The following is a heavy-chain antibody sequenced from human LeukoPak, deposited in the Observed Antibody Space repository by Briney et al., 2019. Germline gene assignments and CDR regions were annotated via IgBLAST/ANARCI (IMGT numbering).Heavy chain of an antibody. CDR2: INPSGGST. J-gene: IGHJ4*02. Sequence: ASVKVSCKASGYTFTSYYMHWVRQAPGQGLEWMGIINPSGGSTSYAQKFQGRVTMTRDTSTSTVYMELSSLRSEDTAVYYCARWSTYYYDSSGYYQIYYLDYWGQGTLVTVSS. CDR1: GYTFTSYY. CDR3: ARWSTYYYDSSGYYQIYYLDY. V-gene: IGHV1-46*01. D-gene: IGHD3-22*01.